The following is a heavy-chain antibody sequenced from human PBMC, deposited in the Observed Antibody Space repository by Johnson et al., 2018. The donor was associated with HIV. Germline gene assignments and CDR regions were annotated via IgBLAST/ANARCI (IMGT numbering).Heavy chain of an antibody. D-gene: IGHD3-22*01. CDR2: IRWKGSNP. J-gene: IGHJ3*01. Sequence: VQLVESGGGVARPGGSLRLSCEASGFTFSEYDMSWVRQAPGKGLEWVASIRWKGSNPCSADSVKGRFTIPSDNAKNFLYLQMNSLRAEDTALYCCSRDTYYYDTSGYLIRPRAFDVWGKGTMVTVSS. CDR1: GFTFSEYD. CDR3: SRDTYYYDTSGYLIRPRAFDV. V-gene: IGHV3-20*04.